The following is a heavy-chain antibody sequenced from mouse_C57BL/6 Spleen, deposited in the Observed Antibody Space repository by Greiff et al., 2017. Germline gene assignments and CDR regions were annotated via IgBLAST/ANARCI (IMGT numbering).Heavy chain of an antibody. CDR1: GYTFTSYW. CDR2: IDPSDSYT. J-gene: IGHJ2*01. D-gene: IGHD2-3*01. V-gene: IGHV1-69*01. Sequence: QVQLQQPGAELVMPGASVKLSCKASGYTFTSYWMHWVKQRPGQGLEWIGEIDPSDSYTNYNQKFKGKSTLTVDKSSSTAYMQLSSLTSEDSAVYYWARAIGDGYYNYWGQGTTLTVSS. CDR3: ARAIGDGYYNY.